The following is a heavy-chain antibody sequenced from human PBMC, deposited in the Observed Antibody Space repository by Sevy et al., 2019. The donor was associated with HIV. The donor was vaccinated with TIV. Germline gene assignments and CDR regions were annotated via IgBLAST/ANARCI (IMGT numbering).Heavy chain of an antibody. V-gene: IGHV3-53*01. CDR3: ARGPINWFDP. J-gene: IGHJ5*02. CDR2: IYSGGST. Sequence: GESLKISCAASGFTVSSNYMSWVRQAPGKGLEWVSVIYSGGSTYYAGSVKGRFTISRDNSKNTLYLQMNSLRAEDTAVYYCARGPINWFDPWGQGTLVTVSS. CDR1: GFTVSSNY. D-gene: IGHD2-2*02.